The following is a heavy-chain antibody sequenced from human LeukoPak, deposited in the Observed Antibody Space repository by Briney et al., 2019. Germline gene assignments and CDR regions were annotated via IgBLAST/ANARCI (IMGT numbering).Heavy chain of an antibody. Sequence: PGGSLRLSCAASGFTFSSYSMNWVRQAPGKGLEWASSISSSSSYIYYADSVKGRFTISRDNAKNSLYLQMNSLRAEDTAVYYCERVRQGHHDYYYYYMDVWGKGTTVTISS. V-gene: IGHV3-21*01. CDR3: ERVRQGHHDYYYYYMDV. CDR1: GFTFSSYS. J-gene: IGHJ6*03. CDR2: ISSSSSYI.